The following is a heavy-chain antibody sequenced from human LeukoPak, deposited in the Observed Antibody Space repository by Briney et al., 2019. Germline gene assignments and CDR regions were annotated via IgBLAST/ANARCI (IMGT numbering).Heavy chain of an antibody. CDR2: TYYRSKWYN. Sequence: RSQTLSLTCAISGDGVSSNSAAWNWIRQSPSRGLEWLGRTYYRSKWYNDYAVSVKSRITINPDTSKNQFSLQLNSVTPEDTAVYYCASSWKGSGWDPTTNWFDPWGQGTLVTVSS. J-gene: IGHJ5*02. CDR1: GDGVSSNSAA. V-gene: IGHV6-1*01. CDR3: ASSWKGSGWDPTTNWFDP. D-gene: IGHD6-19*01.